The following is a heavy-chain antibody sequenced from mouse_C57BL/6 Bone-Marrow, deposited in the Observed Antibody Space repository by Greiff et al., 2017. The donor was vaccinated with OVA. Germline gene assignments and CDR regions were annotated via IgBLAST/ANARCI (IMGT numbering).Heavy chain of an antibody. CDR1: GYTFTSYW. V-gene: IGHV1-69*01. D-gene: IGHD1-1*01. CDR3: ARDYSSRKWYFDV. J-gene: IGHJ1*03. CDR2: IDPSDSYT. Sequence: QVQLKQPGAELVMPGASVKLSCKASGYTFTSYWMHWVKQRPGQGLEWIGEIDPSDSYTNYNQKVKGKSTLTGDKSSSTAYMQLSSLTSEDSAVYYCARDYSSRKWYFDVWGTGTTVTVSS.